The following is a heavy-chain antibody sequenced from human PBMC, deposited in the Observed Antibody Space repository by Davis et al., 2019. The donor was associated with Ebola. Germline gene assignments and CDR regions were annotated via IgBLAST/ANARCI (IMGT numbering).Heavy chain of an antibody. CDR3: AKDTGYSSGWYYFDY. J-gene: IGHJ4*02. V-gene: IGHV3-74*01. D-gene: IGHD6-19*01. CDR2: INSDGSST. Sequence: GSLRLSCAASGFTFSSYWMHWVRQAPGKGLVWVSRINSDGSSTSYADSVKSRFTISRDNSKNTLYLQMNSLRAEDTAVYYCAKDTGYSSGWYYFDYWGQGTLVTVSS. CDR1: GFTFSSYW.